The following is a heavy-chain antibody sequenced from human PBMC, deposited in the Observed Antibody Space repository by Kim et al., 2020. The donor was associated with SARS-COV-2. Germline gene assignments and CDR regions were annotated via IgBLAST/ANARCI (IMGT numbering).Heavy chain of an antibody. D-gene: IGHD6-13*01. J-gene: IGHJ5*02. Sequence: ASVKVSCKASGYTFTSYAMHWVRQAPGQRLEWMGWINAGNGNTKYSQKFQGRVTITRDTSASTAYIELSSLRSEDTAVYYCARVFPLKGAAGISYPTLGWFDPWGQGTLVTVSS. CDR2: INAGNGNT. CDR1: GYTFTSYA. CDR3: ARVFPLKGAAGISYPTLGWFDP. V-gene: IGHV1-3*01.